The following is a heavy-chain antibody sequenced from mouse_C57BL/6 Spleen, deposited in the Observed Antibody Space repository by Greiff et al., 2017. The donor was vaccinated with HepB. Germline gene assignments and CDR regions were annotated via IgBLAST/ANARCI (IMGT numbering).Heavy chain of an antibody. CDR2: IDPSDSYT. CDR1: GYTFTSYW. Sequence: VQLQQPGAELVMPGASVKLSCKASGYTFTSYWMHWVKQRPGQGLEWIGEIDPSDSYTNYNQKFKGKSTLTVDKSSSTAYMQLSSLTSEDSAVYYCARSYSNYENYAMDYWGQGTSVTVSS. CDR3: ARSYSNYENYAMDY. J-gene: IGHJ4*01. D-gene: IGHD2-5*01. V-gene: IGHV1-69*01.